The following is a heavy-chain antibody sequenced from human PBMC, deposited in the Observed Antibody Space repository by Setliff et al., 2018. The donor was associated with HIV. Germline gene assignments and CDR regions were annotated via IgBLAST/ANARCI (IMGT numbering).Heavy chain of an antibody. J-gene: IGHJ5*01. CDR1: GGSISSSSYY. CDR2: ISYTGST. D-gene: IGHD3-9*01. V-gene: IGHV4-39*01. CDR3: ARQTWEYYDTLTGYYRSPKNFDS. Sequence: SETLSLTCTVSGGSISSSSYYWGWIRQPPGKGLEWIGTISYTGSTYYDPSLKSRVTISLDTSKNQFFLKLSSVTAPDTAIYYCARQTWEYYDTLTGYYRSPKNFDSWGQGTLVTVSS.